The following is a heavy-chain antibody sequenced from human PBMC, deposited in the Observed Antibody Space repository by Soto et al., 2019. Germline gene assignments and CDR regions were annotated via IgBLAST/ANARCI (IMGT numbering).Heavy chain of an antibody. V-gene: IGHV1-3*05. CDR2: INAGIDNT. Sequence: QVQLVQSGAEEKKPGASVKVSCKASGYTFTSYAMHWVRQAPGQRLEWMGWINAGIDNTKYSQKFQGRVTITRDTSTSTAYMERSSLRFEDTAVYCFASESSGGEFDYWGQVTLVTVSS. D-gene: IGHD2-15*01. CDR3: ASESSGGEFDY. J-gene: IGHJ4*02. CDR1: GYTFTSYA.